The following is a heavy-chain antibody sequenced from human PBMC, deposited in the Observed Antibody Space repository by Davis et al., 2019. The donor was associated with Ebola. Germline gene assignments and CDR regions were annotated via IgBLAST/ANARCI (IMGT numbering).Heavy chain of an antibody. D-gene: IGHD4-17*01. Sequence: PGGSLRLSCAASGFTFSSYSMNWVRQAPGKGLEWVSSISSSSTYIYYADSVRGRFTISRDNAKNSLYLLMNSLRAEDTAVYYCALLPPATTVTTGDYWGQGTLVTVSS. J-gene: IGHJ4*02. CDR1: GFTFSSYS. CDR3: ALLPPATTVTTGDY. V-gene: IGHV3-21*01. CDR2: ISSSSTYI.